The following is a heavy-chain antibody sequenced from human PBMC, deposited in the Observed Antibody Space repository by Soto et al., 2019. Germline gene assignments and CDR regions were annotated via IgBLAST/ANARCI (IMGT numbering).Heavy chain of an antibody. J-gene: IGHJ5*02. CDR2: ISAYNGNT. D-gene: IGHD5-18*01. CDR1: GYTFTNFG. Sequence: ASVNVSCKASGYTFTNFGISWVRQAPGQGLEWMGWISAYNGNTNYAQNFQGRVTMTTDTSTSTAYMELRSLRSDDTAVYYCARAWGYSYGFDPWGQGTLVTVSS. V-gene: IGHV1-18*01. CDR3: ARAWGYSYGFDP.